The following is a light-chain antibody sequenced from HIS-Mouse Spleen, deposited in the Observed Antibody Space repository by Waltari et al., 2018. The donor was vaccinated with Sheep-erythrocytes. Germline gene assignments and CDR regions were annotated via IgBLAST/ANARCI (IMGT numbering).Light chain of an antibody. CDR3: CSHAGSYNHV. J-gene: IGLJ1*01. V-gene: IGLV2-11*01. Sequence: QSALTQPRSVSGSPGQSVTIPCTGTSSDVGGYNYVPWYQQPPGKAPKLMIYDVSKRPSGVPDRFSGSKSGNTASLTISGLQAEDEADYYCCSHAGSYNHVFATGTKVTVL. CDR1: SSDVGGYNY. CDR2: DVS.